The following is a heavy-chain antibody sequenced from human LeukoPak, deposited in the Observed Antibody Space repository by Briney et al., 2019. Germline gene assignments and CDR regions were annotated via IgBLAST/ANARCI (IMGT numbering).Heavy chain of an antibody. CDR2: ISGSGGST. J-gene: IGHJ5*02. Sequence: PGGSLRLSCAASGFTFSRYAMHWVRQAPGKELEWVSAISGSGGSTYYADSVKGRFTISRDNSKNTLYLQMNSLRAEDTAVYYCAKDLLPRGPHNWFDPWGQGTLVTVSS. CDR3: AKDLLPRGPHNWFDP. CDR1: GFTFSRYA. V-gene: IGHV3-23*01.